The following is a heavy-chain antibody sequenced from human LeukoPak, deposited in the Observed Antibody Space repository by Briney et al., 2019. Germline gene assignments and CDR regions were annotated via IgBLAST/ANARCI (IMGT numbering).Heavy chain of an antibody. CDR3: ARGGVPGGFYGSLDY. Sequence: KTSETLSLTCTVSGGSISTYYWSWMRQPPGRGLEWIGYIYYSGSTNHNPSLQSRVTISVDTSKNQFSLKLNSVTAADTAVYYCARGGVPGGFYGSLDYWGQGTLVSVSS. CDR2: IYYSGST. V-gene: IGHV4-59*01. J-gene: IGHJ4*02. D-gene: IGHD3-3*01. CDR1: GGSISTYY.